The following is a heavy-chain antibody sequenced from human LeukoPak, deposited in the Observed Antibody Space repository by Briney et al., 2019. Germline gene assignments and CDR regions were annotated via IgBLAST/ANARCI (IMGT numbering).Heavy chain of an antibody. D-gene: IGHD6-13*01. V-gene: IGHV4-4*02. CDR1: GGSISSSNW. CDR3: ARVPLTAAAGQGIDY. CDR2: IYHSGST. J-gene: IGHJ4*02. Sequence: PSETLSLTCAVSGGSISSSNWWSWVRQPPGKGLEWIGEIYHSGSTNYNPSLKSRVTISVDKSKNQFSLKLTSVTAADTAVYYCARVPLTAAAGQGIDYWGQGTLVTVSS.